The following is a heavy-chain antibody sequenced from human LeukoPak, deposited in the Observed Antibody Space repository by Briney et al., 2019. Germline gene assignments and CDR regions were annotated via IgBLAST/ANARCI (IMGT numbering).Heavy chain of an antibody. CDR2: INPSGGST. D-gene: IGHD4-17*01. V-gene: IGHV1-46*01. CDR1: GYTLTSYY. CDR3: ARDLLDYGGNSGLNY. Sequence: GASVKVSCKASGYTLTSYYMHWVRQAPGQGLEWMGIINPSGGSTSYAQKFQGRVTMTRDTSTSTVYMELSSLRSEDTAVYYCARDLLDYGGNSGLNYWGQGTLVTVSS. J-gene: IGHJ4*02.